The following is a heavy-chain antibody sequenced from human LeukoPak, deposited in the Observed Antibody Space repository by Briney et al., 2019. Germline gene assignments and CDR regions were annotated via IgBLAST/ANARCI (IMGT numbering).Heavy chain of an antibody. Sequence: GGSLRLSCAASGFTFSSFAMSWVRQAPGKGLEWVSTFSGSGGSTYYADSVKGRFTISRDNSKNTLYLQMNSLRAEDTAVYYCARYDYVWGSYRYMGAFDIWGQGTMVTVSS. J-gene: IGHJ3*02. V-gene: IGHV3-23*01. CDR1: GFTFSSFA. CDR3: ARYDYVWGSYRYMGAFDI. D-gene: IGHD3-16*02. CDR2: FSGSGGST.